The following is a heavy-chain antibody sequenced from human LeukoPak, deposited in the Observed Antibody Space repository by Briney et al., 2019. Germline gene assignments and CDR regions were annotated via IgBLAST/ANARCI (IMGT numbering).Heavy chain of an antibody. D-gene: IGHD6-19*01. CDR1: GFTFSSYA. Sequence: GGSLRLSCAASGFTFSSYAMSWVRQAPGKGLEWVSAISGSGGSTYYADSVKGRFAISRDNSKNTLYLQMNSLRAEDTAVYYCAEVGGWYRFDYWGQGTLVTVSS. V-gene: IGHV3-23*01. CDR3: AEVGGWYRFDY. CDR2: ISGSGGST. J-gene: IGHJ4*02.